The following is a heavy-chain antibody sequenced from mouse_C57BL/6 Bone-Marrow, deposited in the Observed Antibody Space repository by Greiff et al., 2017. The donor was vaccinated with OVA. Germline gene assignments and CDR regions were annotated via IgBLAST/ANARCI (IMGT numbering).Heavy chain of an antibody. D-gene: IGHD3-2*02. Sequence: VQLQQSGAELVRPGTSVKMSCRASGYTFTNYWIGWAKQRPGHGLEWIGDIYPGGGYTNYNEKFKGKATLTADKTSSTAYMQFSSLTSEDSAIYYCARLAAAQALSFDYWGQGTTLTVSS. CDR2: IYPGGGYT. CDR3: ARLAAAQALSFDY. J-gene: IGHJ2*01. V-gene: IGHV1-63*01. CDR1: GYTFTNYW.